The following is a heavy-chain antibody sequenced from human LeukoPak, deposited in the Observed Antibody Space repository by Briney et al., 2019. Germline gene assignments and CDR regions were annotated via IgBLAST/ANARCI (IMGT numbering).Heavy chain of an antibody. V-gene: IGHV1-2*02. CDR1: GYTFTVYY. J-gene: IGHJ4*02. CDR2: IYPNSGGT. D-gene: IGHD3-3*01. Sequence: GASVTVSCKASGYTFTVYYMHWVRQAPGPELEWMGWIYPNSGGTNYAQKFQGRVTMTRDTSISTAYMELSRLRSDDTAVYYCARCKYSYYDFWSGEPPPLDYWGQGTLVTVSS. CDR3: ARCKYSYYDFWSGEPPPLDY.